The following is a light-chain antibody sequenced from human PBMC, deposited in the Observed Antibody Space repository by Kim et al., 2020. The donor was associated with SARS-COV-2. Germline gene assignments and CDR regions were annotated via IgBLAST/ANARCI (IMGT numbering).Light chain of an antibody. J-gene: IGLJ2*01. CDR1: TSYIGAYNY. V-gene: IGLV2-11*03. CDR2: YVP. CDR3: SSYAGSYTMI. Sequence: GQSVTISCPGTTSYIGAYNYVSLYKQHPGKIPKVMIYYVPKRPSGVPDRFSGSKSGNTASLTISGLQTEDEADYYCSSYAGSYTMIFGGGTQLTVL.